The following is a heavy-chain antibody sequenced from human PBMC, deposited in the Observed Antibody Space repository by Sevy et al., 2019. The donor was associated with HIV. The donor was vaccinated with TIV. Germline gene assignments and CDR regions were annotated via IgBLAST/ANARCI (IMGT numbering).Heavy chain of an antibody. V-gene: IGHV4-59*08. CDR2: IYYNGHI. Sequence: GSPRLSCTVSGGSITSLYWNWIRQPPGKGLEWIANIYYNGHINYNPSLKSRVTLSLDTPKNQFSLRLSSVTAADTAMYYCAGENAWGRGYSWGQGTLVTVSS. CDR3: AGENAWGRGYS. CDR1: GGSITSLY. D-gene: IGHD1-26*01. J-gene: IGHJ4*02.